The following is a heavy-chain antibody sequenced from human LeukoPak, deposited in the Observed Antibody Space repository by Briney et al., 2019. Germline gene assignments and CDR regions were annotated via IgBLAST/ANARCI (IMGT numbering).Heavy chain of an antibody. V-gene: IGHV4-34*01. CDR2: INHSGST. CDR1: GGSFSGYY. CDR3: ARPALVVIKPKYSFDY. D-gene: IGHD3-22*01. J-gene: IGHJ3*01. Sequence: ASETLSLTCAVYGGSFSGYYWSWIRQPPGKGLEWIGEINHSGSTNYNPSLKSRVTISVDTSKNQFSLKLSSVTAADTAVYYCARPALVVIKPKYSFDYWGLGTMVTVSS.